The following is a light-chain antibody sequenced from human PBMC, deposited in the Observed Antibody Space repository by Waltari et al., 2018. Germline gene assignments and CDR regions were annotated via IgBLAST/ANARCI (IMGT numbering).Light chain of an antibody. CDR1: SRDVGPYNL. J-gene: IGLJ3*02. Sequence: QSALTQPASVSGSPGQSISISCIGTSRDVGPYNLVSWYQHHPGKAPKLIVFEASKRPSGVSNRFSGSKAANTASLIISGLQADDEADYYCCSYAGSGSWVVGGGTKVTVI. CDR3: CSYAGSGSWV. CDR2: EAS. V-gene: IGLV2-23*01.